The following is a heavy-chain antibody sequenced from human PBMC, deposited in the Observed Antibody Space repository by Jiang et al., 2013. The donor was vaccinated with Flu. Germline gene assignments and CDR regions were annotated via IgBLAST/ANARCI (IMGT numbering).Heavy chain of an antibody. CDR2: IYYSGST. J-gene: IGHJ6*02. Sequence: LLKPSETLSLTCTVSGGSISSYYWSWIRQPPGKGLEWIGYIYYSGSTNYNPSLKSRVTISVDTSKNQFSLKLSSVTAADTAVYYCARPHPSYYYDSRVDYGMDVWGQGTTVTVSS. CDR1: GGSISSYY. V-gene: IGHV4-59*08. CDR3: ARPHPSYYYDSRVDYGMDV. D-gene: IGHD3-22*01.